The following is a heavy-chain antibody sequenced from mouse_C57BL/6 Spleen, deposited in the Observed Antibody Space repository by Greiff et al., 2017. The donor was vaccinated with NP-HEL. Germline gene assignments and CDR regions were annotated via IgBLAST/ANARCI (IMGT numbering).Heavy chain of an antibody. D-gene: IGHD4-1*01. CDR2: ISSGGSYT. CDR3: ARRNWEYFDY. J-gene: IGHJ2*01. CDR1: GFTFSSYG. V-gene: IGHV5-6*01. Sequence: EVQVVESGGDLVKPGGSLKLSCAASGFTFSSYGMSWVRQTPDKRLEWVATISSGGSYTYYPDSVKGRFTISRDNAKNTLYLQMSSLKSEDTAMYYCARRNWEYFDYWGQGTTLTVSS.